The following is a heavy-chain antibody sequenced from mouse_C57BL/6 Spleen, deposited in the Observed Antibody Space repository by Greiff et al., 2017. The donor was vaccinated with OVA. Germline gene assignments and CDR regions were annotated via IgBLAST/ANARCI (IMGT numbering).Heavy chain of an antibody. CDR2: IHPNSGST. CDR3: AFYDYDDWYFDV. Sequence: QVQLQQPGAELVKPGASVKLSCKASGYTFTSYWMHWVKQRPGQGLEWIGMIHPNSGSTNYNEKFKSKATLTVDKSSSTAYMQLSSLTSEDSAVYYCAFYDYDDWYFDVWGTGTTVTVSS. J-gene: IGHJ1*03. CDR1: GYTFTSYW. V-gene: IGHV1-64*01. D-gene: IGHD2-4*01.